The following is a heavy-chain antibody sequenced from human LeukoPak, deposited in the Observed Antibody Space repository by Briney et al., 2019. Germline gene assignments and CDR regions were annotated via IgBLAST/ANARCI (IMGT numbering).Heavy chain of an antibody. CDR1: GFTFSSYP. Sequence: GRSLRLSCAASGFTFSSYPMHWVRQAPGKGLEWVGVISYDGSNKYSADSVEGRFTISRDNSKNTLYLQVSSLRAEDTAVYYCARDGGGYYASGTHYYFDCWGQGTLVTVSS. CDR3: ARDGGGYYASGTHYYFDC. D-gene: IGHD3-10*01. V-gene: IGHV3-30-3*01. J-gene: IGHJ4*02. CDR2: ISYDGSNK.